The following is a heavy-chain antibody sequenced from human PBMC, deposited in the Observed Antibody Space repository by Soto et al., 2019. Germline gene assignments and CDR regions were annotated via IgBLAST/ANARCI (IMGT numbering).Heavy chain of an antibody. CDR2: ISAYNGNT. D-gene: IGHD6-13*01. Sequence: QVQLVQSGAEVKKPGASVKVSCKASGYTFTSYGISWVRQAPGQGLECMGWISAYNGNTKYAQKHQGRVTMTTDTPTSTAYVELRRLRSYDPAVFHRARGSSWYVFDYWGQGTLVTVSS. J-gene: IGHJ4*02. CDR1: GYTFTSYG. CDR3: ARGSSWYVFDY. V-gene: IGHV1-18*01.